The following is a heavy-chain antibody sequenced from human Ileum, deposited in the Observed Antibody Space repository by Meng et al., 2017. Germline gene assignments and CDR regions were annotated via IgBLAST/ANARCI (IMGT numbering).Heavy chain of an antibody. CDR3: AREVIATSDSDAFDI. J-gene: IGHJ3*02. CDR1: GGSIRTDNYF. V-gene: IGHV4-31*03. D-gene: IGHD2/OR15-2a*01. Sequence: SETLSLTCTVSGGSIRTDNYFWSWIRQHPGKGLEWIGCIHYSGETYYKSSLKSRVAISVDTSKNQFSLMLNSVTAADTAVYYCAREVIATSDSDAFDIWGQGTMVTVSS. CDR2: IHYSGET.